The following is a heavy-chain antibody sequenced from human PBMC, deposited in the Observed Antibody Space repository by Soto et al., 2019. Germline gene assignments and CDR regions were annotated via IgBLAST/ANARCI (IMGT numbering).Heavy chain of an antibody. J-gene: IGHJ4*02. Sequence: SETLSLTCTVSGGSISSSSYYWGWIRQPPGKGLEWIGSIYYSGSTYYNPSLKSRVTISVDTSKNQFSLKLSSVTAADTAVYYCERHVRRYYFDYWGQGTLVTVSS. CDR2: IYYSGST. CDR1: GGSISSSSYY. V-gene: IGHV4-39*01. CDR3: ERHVRRYYFDY.